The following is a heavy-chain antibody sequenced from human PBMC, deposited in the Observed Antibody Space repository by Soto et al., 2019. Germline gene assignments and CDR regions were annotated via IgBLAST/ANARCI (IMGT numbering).Heavy chain of an antibody. CDR2: IYSGGST. CDR3: ARGNCISTSCFLSGYYYGMDV. D-gene: IGHD2-2*01. J-gene: IGHJ6*02. CDR1: GFTVSSNY. Sequence: LGGSLRLSCSASGFTVSSNYMSWVRQAPGKGLEWVSVIYSGGSTYYADSVKGRFTISRDNSKNTLYLQMNSLRAEDTAVYYCARGNCISTSCFLSGYYYGMDVWGQGTTVTVSS. V-gene: IGHV3-53*01.